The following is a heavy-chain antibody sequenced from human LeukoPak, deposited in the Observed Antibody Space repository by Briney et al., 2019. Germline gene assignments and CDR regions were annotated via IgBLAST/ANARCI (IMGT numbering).Heavy chain of an antibody. D-gene: IGHD3-10*01. Sequence: GESLKISCKGSGYSFTNHYIGWVRLMPGKGQEWMGIIYPGDSDTRYSPSIQGQVTISADKSISTAYLQWSSLGASDTAMYYCARRGYGSGNYYYPNWGQGTLVTVSS. J-gene: IGHJ4*02. CDR1: GYSFTNHY. CDR2: IYPGDSDT. V-gene: IGHV5-51*01. CDR3: ARRGYGSGNYYYPN.